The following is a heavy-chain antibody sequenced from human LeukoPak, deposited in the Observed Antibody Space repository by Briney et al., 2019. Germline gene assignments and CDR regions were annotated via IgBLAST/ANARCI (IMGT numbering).Heavy chain of an antibody. V-gene: IGHV3-53*01. CDR1: GFTVSTTH. D-gene: IGHD1-7*01. Sequence: GGSLRLSCAASGFTVSTTHMSWVRQAPGKGLEWVSAISGSGGSTYYADSVKGRFTISRDNSKNTLYLQMNSLRAEDTAVYYCARAFMGNYRGAFDSWGQGTMVTVSS. J-gene: IGHJ3*01. CDR3: ARAFMGNYRGAFDS. CDR2: ISGSGGST.